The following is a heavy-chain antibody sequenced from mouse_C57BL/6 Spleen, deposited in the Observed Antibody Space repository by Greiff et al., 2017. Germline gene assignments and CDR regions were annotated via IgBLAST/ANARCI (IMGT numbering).Heavy chain of an antibody. D-gene: IGHD2-1*01. CDR1: GYTFTDYY. V-gene: IGHV1-26*01. CDR2: INPNNGGT. J-gene: IGHJ1*03. CDR3: ARRRGYGKSWYFDV. Sequence: VQLQQSGPELVKPGASVKISCKASGYTFTDYYMNWVKQSHGKSLEWIGDINPNNGGTSYNQKFKGKATLTVDKSSSTAYMELRSLTSEDSAVYYCARRRGYGKSWYFDVWGTGTTVTVSS.